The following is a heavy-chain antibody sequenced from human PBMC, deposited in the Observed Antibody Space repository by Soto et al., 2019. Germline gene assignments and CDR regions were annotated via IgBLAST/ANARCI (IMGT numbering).Heavy chain of an antibody. V-gene: IGHV3-48*03. CDR2: ISSSGSTI. CDR1: GFTFSSYE. Sequence: EVQLVESGGGLVQPGGSLRLSCAASGFTFSSYEMNWVRQAPGKGPEWVSYISSSGSTIYYADSVKGRFTISRDNAKNSLCLQMNSLRAEDTAVYYCVRVMGDYYYYGMDVWGQGTTVTVSS. CDR3: VRVMGDYYYYGMDV. D-gene: IGHD3-16*01. J-gene: IGHJ6*02.